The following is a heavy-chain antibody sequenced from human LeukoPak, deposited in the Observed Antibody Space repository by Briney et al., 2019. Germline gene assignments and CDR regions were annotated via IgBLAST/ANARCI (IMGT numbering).Heavy chain of an antibody. Sequence: PGGSLRLSCAASGFTFSSYAMSWVRQAPGKGLEWVSAISGSGGSTYYADSVKGRFTISRDNSKNTLYLQMNSLGAEDTAVYYCAKDRPGYYYDSSGYYPDFDYWGQGTLVTVSS. D-gene: IGHD3-22*01. J-gene: IGHJ4*02. V-gene: IGHV3-23*01. CDR1: GFTFSSYA. CDR2: ISGSGGST. CDR3: AKDRPGYYYDSSGYYPDFDY.